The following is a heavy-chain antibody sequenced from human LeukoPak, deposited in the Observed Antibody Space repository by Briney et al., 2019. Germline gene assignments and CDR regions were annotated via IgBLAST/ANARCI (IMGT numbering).Heavy chain of an antibody. D-gene: IGHD3-22*01. CDR2: INWNSNNI. J-gene: IGHJ4*02. CDR1: GFTFDDYA. Sequence: GRSLRLSCAASGFTFDDYAMHWVRQAPGKGPEWVSGINWNSNNIDYADSVKGRFTISRDNAKNSLYLQMNSLRAEDTALYYCAKASSGYYSAILDWGQGTLVTVSS. CDR3: AKASSGYYSAILD. V-gene: IGHV3-9*01.